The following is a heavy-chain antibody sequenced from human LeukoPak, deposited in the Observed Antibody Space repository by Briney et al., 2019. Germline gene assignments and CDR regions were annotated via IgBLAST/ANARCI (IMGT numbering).Heavy chain of an antibody. CDR1: GFTFSNYN. D-gene: IGHD1-26*01. J-gene: IGHJ3*02. CDR2: ISSSSSYI. CDR3: AKEGAASAFDI. Sequence: GGSLRLSCAASGFTFSNYNMNWVRQAPGKGLEWVSSISSSSSYIYYADSVKGRFTISRDNTKNSLYLQMNSLRAEDTAVYYCAKEGAASAFDIWGQGSMVTVSS. V-gene: IGHV3-21*01.